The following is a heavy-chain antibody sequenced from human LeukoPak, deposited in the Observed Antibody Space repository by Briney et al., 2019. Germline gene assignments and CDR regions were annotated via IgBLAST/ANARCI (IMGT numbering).Heavy chain of an antibody. D-gene: IGHD5-18*01. CDR1: GFAFSNHW. CDR2: ISTDGSQT. V-gene: IGHV3-74*01. J-gene: IGHJ6*02. Sequence: GGSLRLSCEASGFAFSNHWMHWVRQPPGKGLMWVSQISTDGSQTFYADSVKGRFTISRDNAKNTLYLQMNSLRAEDTAVYYCARDAVDTANAVWGQGTTVTVSS. CDR3: ARDAVDTANAV.